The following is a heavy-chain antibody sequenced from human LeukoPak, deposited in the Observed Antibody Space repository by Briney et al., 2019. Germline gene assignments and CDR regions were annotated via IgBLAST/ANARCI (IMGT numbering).Heavy chain of an antibody. J-gene: IGHJ4*02. CDR2: IPFDGNNK. D-gene: IGHD4/OR15-4a*01. Sequence: GGSLRLSCAGSGFTFSSYGMHWVPLAPGKGLEWVAFIPFDGNNKSYTDSLKGRFTISRDNSKSTLYLQMNSLRADDTAIYYCAKGSPRTMESWGQGTLVTVSS. CDR3: AKGSPRTMES. V-gene: IGHV3-30*02. CDR1: GFTFSSYG.